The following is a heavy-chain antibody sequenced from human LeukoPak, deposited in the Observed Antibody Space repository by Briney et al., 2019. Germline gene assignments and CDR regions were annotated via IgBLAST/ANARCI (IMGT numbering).Heavy chain of an antibody. D-gene: IGHD2-15*01. CDR3: ASTHLGYCSSVSSQNDY. V-gene: IGHV3-53*01. Sequence: PGGSLRLSCAASGFIVSSNYMSWVRQAPGKGLEWVSVIYSGGSTYYADSVKGRFTISRDNSKNTLYLQMNSLRVEDTAVYYCASTHLGYCSSVSSQNDYWGQGTLVTVSS. J-gene: IGHJ4*02. CDR1: GFIVSSNY. CDR2: IYSGGST.